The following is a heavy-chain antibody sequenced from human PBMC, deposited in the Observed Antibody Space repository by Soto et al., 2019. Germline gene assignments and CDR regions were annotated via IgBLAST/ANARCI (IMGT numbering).Heavy chain of an antibody. J-gene: IGHJ3*02. CDR3: AKCRGDPKLAFDI. CDR2: IYYSGFT. D-gene: IGHD2-21*01. CDR1: GGSITSGGYY. V-gene: IGHV4-31*03. Sequence: PSETLSLTCTVSGGSITSGGYYWSWIRQHPGKGLEWIGYIYYSGFTYYNPSLKSRVTISVDTSKNQFSLKLSSVTAADTAVYYCAKCRGDPKLAFDIWGQGTMVTVSS.